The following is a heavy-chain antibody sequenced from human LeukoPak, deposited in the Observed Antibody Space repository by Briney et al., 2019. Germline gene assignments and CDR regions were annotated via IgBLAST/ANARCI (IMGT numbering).Heavy chain of an antibody. CDR3: ARERGYGDYGISYYYYGMDV. CDR2: IYHSGST. J-gene: IGHJ6*02. Sequence: SETLSLTCAVSGGSISSSNWWSWVRQPPGKGLEWIGEIYHSGSTNYNPSLKSRVTISVDKSKNQFSLKLSSVTAADTAVYYCARERGYGDYGISYYYYGMDVWGQGTTVTVSS. CDR1: GGSISSSNW. V-gene: IGHV4-4*02. D-gene: IGHD4-17*01.